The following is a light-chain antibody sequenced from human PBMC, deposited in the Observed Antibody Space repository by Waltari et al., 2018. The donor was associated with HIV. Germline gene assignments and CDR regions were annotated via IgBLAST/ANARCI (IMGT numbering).Light chain of an antibody. J-gene: IGLJ2*01. Sequence: QSALTQPASVSGSPGQSITIPCTGTSSDVGSYNLVPWYQQHPGKAPKLMIYEVSKRPSGVSNRFSGSKSGNTASLTISGLQAEDEADYYCCSYAGSSTPVFGGGTKLTVL. CDR2: EVS. CDR1: SSDVGSYNL. V-gene: IGLV2-23*02. CDR3: CSYAGSSTPV.